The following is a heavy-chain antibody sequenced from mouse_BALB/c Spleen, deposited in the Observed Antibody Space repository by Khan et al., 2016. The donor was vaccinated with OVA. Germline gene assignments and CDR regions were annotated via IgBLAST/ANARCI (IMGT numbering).Heavy chain of an antibody. J-gene: IGHJ2*01. Sequence: EVQLQESGPGLLKPSQSLSLTCTVTGYSITSDYAWHWIRQFPGTKLEWMAYISYSGSTPYTPSLRSRISITRDTSKNQCFLQLNSGTPEDTATDYCASGKLLLRYPDYFDYWGQGTTLTVSS. CDR2: ISYSGST. D-gene: IGHD1-1*01. CDR1: GYSITSDYA. CDR3: ASGKLLLRYPDYFDY. V-gene: IGHV3-2*02.